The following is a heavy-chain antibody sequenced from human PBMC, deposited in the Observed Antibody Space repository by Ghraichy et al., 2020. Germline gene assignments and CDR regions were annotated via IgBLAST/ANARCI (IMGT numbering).Heavy chain of an antibody. D-gene: IGHD3-9*01. V-gene: IGHV3-23*01. CDR2: ISGSGGST. Sequence: GGSLRLSCAASGFTFSSYAMSWVRQAPGKGLEWVSAISGSGGSTYYADSVKGRFTISRDNSKNTLYPQMNSLRAEDTAVYYCAKDWSFSYYDILTGYHDYWGQGTLVTVSS. J-gene: IGHJ4*02. CDR1: GFTFSSYA. CDR3: AKDWSFSYYDILTGYHDY.